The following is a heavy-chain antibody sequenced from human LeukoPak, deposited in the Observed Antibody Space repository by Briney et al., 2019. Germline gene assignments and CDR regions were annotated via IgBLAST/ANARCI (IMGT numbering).Heavy chain of an antibody. CDR2: ISSSGSYI. CDR3: AREGGGAVAERSFDL. CDR1: GFTFSSHS. D-gene: IGHD2-21*01. J-gene: IGHJ2*01. Sequence: PGGSLRLSCAASGFTFSSHSMNWVRQAPGKGLEWVSSISSSGSYIYYADSVQGRFTISRDNAQNSLYLQMNSLRAEDTAVYYCAREGGGAVAERSFDLWGRGTLVTVSS. V-gene: IGHV3-21*06.